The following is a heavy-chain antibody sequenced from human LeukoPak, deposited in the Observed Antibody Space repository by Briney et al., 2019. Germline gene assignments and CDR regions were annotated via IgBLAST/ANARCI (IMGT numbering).Heavy chain of an antibody. CDR3: AKDSLSTVTVTPSY. J-gene: IGHJ4*02. CDR1: GFTFGDYA. V-gene: IGHV3-23*01. CDR2: IKNNGATT. D-gene: IGHD4-17*01. Sequence: GGSLRLSCTASGFTFGDYAMSWFRQAPGKGLEWVSTIKNNGATTDYADSVKGWFTISRDNSKNTLYLQMNSLRAEDTAVYYCAKDSLSTVTVTPSYWGQGTLVTVSS.